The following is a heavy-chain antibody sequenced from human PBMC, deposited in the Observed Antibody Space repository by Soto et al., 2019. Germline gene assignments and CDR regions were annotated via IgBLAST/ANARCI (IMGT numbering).Heavy chain of an antibody. CDR1: GFTFSSYS. V-gene: IGHV3-21*01. D-gene: IGHD3-3*01. CDR3: AREGYDFWSGDYYGTDV. CDR2: ISSSSSYI. J-gene: IGHJ6*02. Sequence: GGSLRLSCAASGFTFSSYSMNWVRQAPGKGLEWVSSISSSSSYIYYADSVKGRFTISRDNAKNSLYLQMNSLRAEDTAVYYCAREGYDFWSGDYYGTDVWGQGTTVTVSS.